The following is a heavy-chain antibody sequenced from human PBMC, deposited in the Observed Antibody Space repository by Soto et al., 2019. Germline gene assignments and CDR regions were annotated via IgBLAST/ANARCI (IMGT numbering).Heavy chain of an antibody. CDR1: GFTLRSHR. J-gene: IGHJ5*02. CDR2: IDTDGGDT. V-gene: IGHV3-74*01. Sequence: EVQLVESGGGLVQPGGSLRVSCAASGFTLRSHRIHWVRQVPGKGLEWVSRIDTDGGDTSYADSVKGRFTISTDNAKNTVNLQMNGLRGEDTAVYYCATVFDLWGQGTLVTVSS. CDR3: ATVFDL.